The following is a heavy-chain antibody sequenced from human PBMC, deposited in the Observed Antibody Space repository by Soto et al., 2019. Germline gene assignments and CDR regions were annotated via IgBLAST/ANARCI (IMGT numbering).Heavy chain of an antibody. CDR1: GFSLRTYG. V-gene: IGHV3-33*01. CDR3: ARDVLTAVAGSVNWFDP. Sequence: QVQLVESGGGVAQYGRSLTLSCAASGFSLRTYGMHWLRRAPGKGLEWVAFIWYDGTKKFYANSVKGRSTISKDNSNNILYLQMSGLRVEDTAVYYCARDVLTAVAGSVNWFDPWGQGTLVNVSS. D-gene: IGHD6-19*01. CDR2: IWYDGTKK. J-gene: IGHJ5*02.